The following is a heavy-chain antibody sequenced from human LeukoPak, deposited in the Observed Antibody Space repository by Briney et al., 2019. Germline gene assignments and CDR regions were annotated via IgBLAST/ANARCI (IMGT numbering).Heavy chain of an antibody. J-gene: IGHJ3*02. V-gene: IGHV3-7*01. CDR3: AREGSYDAFDI. D-gene: IGHD3-10*01. CDR1: GFTISSDW. Sequence: GGSLRLSCAASGFTISSDWMSWVRQAPGKGLEWVANIKQDGSEKYYVDSVKGRFTISRDNAKNSLYLQMNSLRAQDTAVYYCAREGSYDAFDIWGQGTMVTVSS. CDR2: IKQDGSEK.